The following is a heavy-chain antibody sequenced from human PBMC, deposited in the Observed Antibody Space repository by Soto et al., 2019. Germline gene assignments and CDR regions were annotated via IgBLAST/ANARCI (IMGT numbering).Heavy chain of an antibody. CDR2: ISSSSSYI. CDR1: GFTFSSYS. J-gene: IGHJ6*02. Sequence: SLRLSCAASGFTFSSYSMNWVRQAPGKGLEWVSSISSSSSYIYYADSVKGRFTISRDNAKNSLYLQMNSLRAEDTAVYYCAPLTTVTPTGMDVWGQGTKVTVSS. CDR3: APLTTVTPTGMDV. V-gene: IGHV3-21*01. D-gene: IGHD4-4*01.